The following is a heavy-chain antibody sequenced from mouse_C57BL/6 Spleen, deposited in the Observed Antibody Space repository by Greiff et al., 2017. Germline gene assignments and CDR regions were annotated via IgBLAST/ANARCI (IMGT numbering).Heavy chain of an antibody. J-gene: IGHJ2*01. CDR3: ARVYYDYEGFDY. CDR2: ISYDGSN. CDR1: GYSITSGYY. V-gene: IGHV3-6*01. Sequence: ESGPGLVKPSQSLSLTCSVTGYSITSGYYWNWIRQFPGNKLEWMGYISYDGSNNYNPSLKNRISITRDTSKNQFFLKLNSVTTEDTATYYCARVYYDYEGFDYWGQGTTLTVSS. D-gene: IGHD2-4*01.